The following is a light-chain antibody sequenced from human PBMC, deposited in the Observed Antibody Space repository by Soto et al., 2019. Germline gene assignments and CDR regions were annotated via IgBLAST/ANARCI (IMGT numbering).Light chain of an antibody. CDR1: SSDVGSYNL. CDR3: SSYAGYSTSVV. J-gene: IGLJ2*01. CDR2: EAN. Sequence: QSALTQPASVSGSPGQSITISCTGTSSDVGSYNLVSWYRQHPGKAPKLMIYEANKRPSGVSDRFSGSKSGNTASLTISGLQAEDEAEYYCSSYAGYSTSVVFGGGTKVTLL. V-gene: IGLV2-23*01.